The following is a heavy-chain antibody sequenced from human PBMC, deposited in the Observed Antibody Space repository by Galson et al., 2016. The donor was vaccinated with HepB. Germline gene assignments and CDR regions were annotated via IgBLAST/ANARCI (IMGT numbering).Heavy chain of an antibody. V-gene: IGHV3-66*02. Sequence: SLRLSCAASGFTVSNIYMNWVRQAPGKGLEYVSVIYSGGTTYYADSVKGRFTISRENSKNTLLLQMNTLRAEETAVYYCARGVYGDHGWFDYWGQGTLVTVSS. D-gene: IGHD4-17*01. CDR2: IYSGGTT. J-gene: IGHJ4*02. CDR1: GFTVSNIY. CDR3: ARGVYGDHGWFDY.